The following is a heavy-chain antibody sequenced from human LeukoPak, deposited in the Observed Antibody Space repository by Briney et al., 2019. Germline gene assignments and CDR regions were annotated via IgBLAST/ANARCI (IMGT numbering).Heavy chain of an antibody. CDR1: GFTFSSYA. V-gene: IGHV3-23*01. CDR2: ISGSAAGT. Sequence: GGSLRLSCAASGFTFSSYAMSWVRQAPGKGLESVSAISGSAAGTYYADSVKGRFTISRDNSKNTLYLQMNSLRAEDTAVYYCARSATSIAAETYYYYYGMDVWGQGTTVTVSS. D-gene: IGHD6-6*01. CDR3: ARSATSIAAETYYYYYGMDV. J-gene: IGHJ6*02.